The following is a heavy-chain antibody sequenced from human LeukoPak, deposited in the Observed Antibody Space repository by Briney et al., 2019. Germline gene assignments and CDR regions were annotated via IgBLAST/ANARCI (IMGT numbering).Heavy chain of an antibody. J-gene: IGHJ5*01. Sequence: SETLSLTCTVSGASIRSHYWNWIRQPPGKGLEWIGYIYNSGSTIYNPSLKSRVTISVDTSNNQFSLKLSSVTAADTAVYYCARDSDGGGYDSWGRGTLVTVSS. CDR2: IYNSGST. V-gene: IGHV4-59*11. CDR3: ARDSDGGGYDS. CDR1: GASIRSHY. D-gene: IGHD1-26*01.